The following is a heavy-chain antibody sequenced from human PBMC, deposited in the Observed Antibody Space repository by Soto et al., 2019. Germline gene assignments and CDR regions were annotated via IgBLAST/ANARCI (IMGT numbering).Heavy chain of an antibody. Sequence: PSETLSVTCAVSGGHLSSGGCTWAWIRQPPGEALEWIGHTYHSGNPYYNPSLKSRVTISVDTSKNQFSLKLRSVTAADAAVYYCARDKIVATPNYFDYWGQGTLVTVSS. V-gene: IGHV4-30-2*05. CDR3: ARDKIVATPNYFDY. J-gene: IGHJ4*02. CDR1: GGHLSSGGCT. CDR2: TYHSGNP. D-gene: IGHD5-12*01.